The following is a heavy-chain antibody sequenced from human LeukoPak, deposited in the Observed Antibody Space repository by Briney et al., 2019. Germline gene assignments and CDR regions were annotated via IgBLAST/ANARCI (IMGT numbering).Heavy chain of an antibody. Sequence: GGSLRLSCAASGFTFDDYAMHWVRQAPGKGLEWVSGISWNSGSIGYADSVKGRFTISRDNAKNSLYLQMNSLRAEDTALYYCAKDSRVVTATHYYYYMDVWGKGTTVTVSS. CDR3: AKDSRVVTATHYYYYMDV. V-gene: IGHV3-9*01. D-gene: IGHD2-21*02. CDR1: GFTFDDYA. J-gene: IGHJ6*03. CDR2: ISWNSGSI.